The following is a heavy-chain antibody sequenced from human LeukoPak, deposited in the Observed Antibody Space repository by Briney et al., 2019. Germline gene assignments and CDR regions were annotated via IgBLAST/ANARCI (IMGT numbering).Heavy chain of an antibody. CDR3: ARAIVGWYYGMDV. J-gene: IGHJ6*02. CDR2: INNVGSHI. CDR1: GFTFSNSA. Sequence: PGGSLRLSCAASGFTFSNSAMNWVRQAPGKGLEWVSSINNVGSHIYYADSVKGRFTISRDNAKNSLYLQMNSPRAEDTAVYYCARAIVGWYYGMDVWGQGTTVTVSS. V-gene: IGHV3-21*01. D-gene: IGHD1-26*01.